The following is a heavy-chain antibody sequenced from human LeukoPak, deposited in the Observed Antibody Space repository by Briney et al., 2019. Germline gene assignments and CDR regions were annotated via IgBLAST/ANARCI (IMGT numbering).Heavy chain of an antibody. V-gene: IGHV1-8*02. CDR3: ARGRESSKLTSGFQSFDWFDL. CDR2: MSPNSGKT. J-gene: IGHJ3*01. D-gene: IGHD3-9*01. CDR1: GGTFSSYA. Sequence: AASVKVSCKASGGTFSSYAISWVRQAPGQGLEWMGWMSPNSGKTGYAQKFQGRVTMTKNTSMSTAYMELSSLTSEDTAVYYCARGRESSKLTSGFQSFDWFDLWGQGTIVTVSS.